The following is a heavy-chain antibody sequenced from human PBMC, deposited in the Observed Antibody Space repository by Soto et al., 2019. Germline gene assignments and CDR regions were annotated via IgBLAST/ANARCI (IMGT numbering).Heavy chain of an antibody. CDR2: IYWDGDK. J-gene: IGHJ5*02. V-gene: IGHV2-5*02. CDR1: GFSLSTGGVG. D-gene: IGHD3-10*01. CDR3: AHIPSYYQYDWFDP. Sequence: SGPTLVNPTQTLTLTCTFSGFSLSTGGVGVGWIRQPPGKALECLALIYWDGDKRYSPSLQSRLSITKDTSKNQVVLTMTNMDPVDTATYYCAHIPSYYQYDWFDPWGQGTLVTVSS.